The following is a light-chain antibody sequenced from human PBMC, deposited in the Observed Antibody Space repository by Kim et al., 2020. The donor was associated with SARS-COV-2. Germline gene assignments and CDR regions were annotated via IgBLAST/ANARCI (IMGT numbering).Light chain of an antibody. J-gene: IGLJ1*01. Sequence: QRGTISCSGSSYNIGSNYAYWYQQLPATAPNLLIYGNNQRPSGFPDRFSGSKSGTSASLAISGLRSEDEADYYCAAWDDSLSGQVFGTGTKVTVL. CDR2: GNN. V-gene: IGLV1-47*01. CDR3: AAWDDSLSGQV. CDR1: SYNIGSNY.